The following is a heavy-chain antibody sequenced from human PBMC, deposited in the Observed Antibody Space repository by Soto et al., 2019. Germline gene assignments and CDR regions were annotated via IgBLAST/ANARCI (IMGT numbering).Heavy chain of an antibody. CDR2: INHSGST. V-gene: IGHV4-34*01. J-gene: IGHJ4*02. CDR1: VGSFSGYY. D-gene: IGHD1-26*01. CDR3: ARGLISGSHYSGGWYYFDS. Sequence: SETLSLTCAVYVGSFSGYYWSWIRQPPGKGLEWIGEINHSGSTNYNPSLRSRVTISVHTSSSQFSLELSSVTAADTAVYYCARGLISGSHYSGGWYYFDSWGQGTQVTVSS.